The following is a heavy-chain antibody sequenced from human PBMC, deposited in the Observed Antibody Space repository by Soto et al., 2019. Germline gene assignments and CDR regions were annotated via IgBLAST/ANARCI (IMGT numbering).Heavy chain of an antibody. J-gene: IGHJ6*02. CDR1: GFTFSSYA. V-gene: IGHV3-23*01. CDR3: AKDYWGVGDHYGMDV. D-gene: IGHD7-27*01. CDR2: ISGSGGST. Sequence: GGSLRLSCAASGFTFSSYAMSWVRQAPGKGLEWVSAISGSGGSTYYADSVKGRFTISRDNSKNTLYLQMNSLRAEDTAVYYCAKDYWGVGDHYGMDVWGQGTTVTVSS.